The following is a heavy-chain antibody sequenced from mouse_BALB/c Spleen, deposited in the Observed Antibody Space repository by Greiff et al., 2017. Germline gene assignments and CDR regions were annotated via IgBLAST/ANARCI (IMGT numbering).Heavy chain of an antibody. CDR2: ISYSGST. CDR3: ARSTGTCAMDY. D-gene: IGHD4-1*02. J-gene: IGHJ4*01. V-gene: IGHV3-2*02. CDR1: GYSITSDYA. Sequence: EVQLVESGPGLVKPSQSLSLTCTVTGYSITSDYAWNWIRQFPGNKLEWMGYISYSGSTSYNPSLKSRISITRDTSKNQFFLQLNSVTTEDTATYYCARSTGTCAMDYWGQGTSVTVSS.